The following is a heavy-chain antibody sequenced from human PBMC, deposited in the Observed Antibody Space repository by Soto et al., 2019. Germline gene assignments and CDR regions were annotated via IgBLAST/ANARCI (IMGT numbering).Heavy chain of an antibody. D-gene: IGHD3-3*01. Sequence: TSETLSLTCTVSGGSISSSSYYWGWIRQPPGKGLEWIGSIYYSGSTYYNPSLKSRVTISVDTSKNQFSLKLSSVTAADTAVYYCAGHDYSITIFGVVTPFDYWGQGTLVTVSS. CDR2: IYYSGST. J-gene: IGHJ4*02. CDR1: GGSISSSSYY. CDR3: AGHDYSITIFGVVTPFDY. V-gene: IGHV4-39*01.